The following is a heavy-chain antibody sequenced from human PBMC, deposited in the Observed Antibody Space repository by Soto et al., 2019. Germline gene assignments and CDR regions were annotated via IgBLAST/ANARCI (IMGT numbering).Heavy chain of an antibody. V-gene: IGHV3-23*04. CDR2: ITDSGAST. CDR3: TKRRTYSISRAFDY. D-gene: IGHD3-3*02. J-gene: IGHJ4*02. CDR1: GFTFSTYA. Sequence: EVQLVESGGGLVQPGGSLRLSCAASGFTFSTYAMSWVRQAPGKGLEWVSTITDSGASTYYADSVKGRFTISRDNSKNTLSLQMNQMRAEDTALYYCTKRRTYSISRAFDYWGQGTLVTVSS.